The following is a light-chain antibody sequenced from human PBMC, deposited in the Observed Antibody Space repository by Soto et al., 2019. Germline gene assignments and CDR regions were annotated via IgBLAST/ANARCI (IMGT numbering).Light chain of an antibody. Sequence: DIQLTQSPSFLSASVGDRVTITCRASQDISKYVVWYQQKPGKAPKLLIYVASTLQSGVASRFSGSGSGTEFTLTISSLQTDDFSTYYCQQYHSYWTFGQGTKVDIK. CDR2: VAS. CDR3: QQYHSYWT. J-gene: IGKJ1*01. V-gene: IGKV1-9*01. CDR1: QDISKY.